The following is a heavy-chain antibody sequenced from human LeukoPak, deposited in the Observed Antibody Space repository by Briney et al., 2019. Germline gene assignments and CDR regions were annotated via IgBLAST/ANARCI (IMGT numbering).Heavy chain of an antibody. CDR1: GGTFISYA. CDR2: IISILGIA. V-gene: IGHV1-69*04. CDR3: ARHLNLGPVDITGTTSPNWFDR. J-gene: IGHJ5*02. D-gene: IGHD1-20*01. Sequence: ASVTVSCKASGGTFISYAISWVRQPPGQGLEWMGRIISILGIANYAHKFQGRVTISADKSTSTASMELSSLRSEDTAVYYCARHLNLGPVDITGTTSPNWFDRWGERPLVTVSS.